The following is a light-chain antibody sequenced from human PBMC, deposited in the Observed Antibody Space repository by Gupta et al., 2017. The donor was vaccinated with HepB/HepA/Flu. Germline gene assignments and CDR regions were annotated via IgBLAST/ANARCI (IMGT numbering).Light chain of an antibody. V-gene: IGKV1-9*01. Sequence: IHLTQSPSFLSASVGDRVTTTCRASQGINRFLAWYQQKPGNAPKLLIYAASVLQSGVPSRFSGSGSGTEFTLTISSLQPEDFATYYCQQLNTSPLTFGGGTKVEIK. CDR1: QGINRF. J-gene: IGKJ4*01. CDR3: QQLNTSPLT. CDR2: AAS.